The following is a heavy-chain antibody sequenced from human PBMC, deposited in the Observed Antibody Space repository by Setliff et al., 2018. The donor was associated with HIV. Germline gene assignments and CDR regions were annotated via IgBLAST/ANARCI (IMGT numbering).Heavy chain of an antibody. J-gene: IGHJ4*02. Sequence: GSVKVSCKASGYTFTSYAMHWVRQAPGQRLEWMGWINAGNGNTRYSQKFQGRVAITRDTSASTAYMELSSLRSEDTAVYYCARAHLTGTTVGLADYWGQGTLVTVSS. CDR3: ARAHLTGTTVGLADY. D-gene: IGHD1-7*01. CDR1: GYTFTSYA. V-gene: IGHV1-3*01. CDR2: INAGNGNT.